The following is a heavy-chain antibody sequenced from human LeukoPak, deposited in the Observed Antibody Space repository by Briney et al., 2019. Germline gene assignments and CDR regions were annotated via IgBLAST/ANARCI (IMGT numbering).Heavy chain of an antibody. J-gene: IGHJ4*02. D-gene: IGHD3-10*01. V-gene: IGHV3-9*01. Sequence: GGSLRLSCAASGFTFDDCAMHWVRQAPGKGLEWVSGISWNSGSIGYADSVKGRFTISRDNAKNSLYLQMNSLRAEDTALYYCAKDGLGSGGWGYFDYWGQGTLVTVSS. CDR1: GFTFDDCA. CDR2: ISWNSGSI. CDR3: AKDGLGSGGWGYFDY.